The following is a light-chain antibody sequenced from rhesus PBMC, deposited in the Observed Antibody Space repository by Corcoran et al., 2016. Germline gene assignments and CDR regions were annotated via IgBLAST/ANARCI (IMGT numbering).Light chain of an antibody. CDR1: QGIRSW. Sequence: DIQMTQSPSSLSASVGDTVTITCRASQGIRSWLAWYQQKPGKAPKLLTYKASSLQTGGPSRFSGRGSGTDFTLTITSLQSEDCATDYCQQYASRPYNFGQGTKLEIQ. CDR3: QQYASRPYN. CDR2: KAS. V-gene: IGKV1-22*01. J-gene: IGKJ2*01.